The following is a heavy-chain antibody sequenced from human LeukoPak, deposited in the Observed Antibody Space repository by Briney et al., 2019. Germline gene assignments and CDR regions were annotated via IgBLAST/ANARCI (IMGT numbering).Heavy chain of an antibody. CDR1: EFTFSNYK. V-gene: IGHV3-21*04. D-gene: IGHD3-10*01. CDR2: ISSSSIYI. CDR3: AKVTYGSGTYGAFDS. J-gene: IGHJ4*02. Sequence: GGSLRLSCAASEFTFSNYKMNWVRQAPGKGLEWVSSISSSSIYIYYADSVKGRFTISRDNSKNTLYLQMNSLRAEDTAVYYCAKVTYGSGTYGAFDSWGQGTLVTVSS.